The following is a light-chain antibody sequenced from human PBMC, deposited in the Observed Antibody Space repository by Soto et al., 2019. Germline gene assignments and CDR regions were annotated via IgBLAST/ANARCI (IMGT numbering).Light chain of an antibody. CDR2: GAS. J-gene: IGKJ4*01. V-gene: IGKV3-20*01. Sequence: EIVWTQSPGTLSLSTGERATFSCRASQSVSSSYLAWYKQKPGQAPRLLIYGASSRATGITDRFSGSGSGPDFTLTSSRLEPQDCAVYYCQQYDCSPPVIFGGVTKVEIK. CDR3: QQYDCSPPVI. CDR1: QSVSSSY.